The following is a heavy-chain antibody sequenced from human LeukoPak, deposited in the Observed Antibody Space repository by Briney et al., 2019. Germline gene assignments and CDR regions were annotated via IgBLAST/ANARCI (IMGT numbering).Heavy chain of an antibody. V-gene: IGHV3-33*01. D-gene: IGHD3-22*01. CDR2: IWYDGSNK. Sequence: GRSLRLSCAASGFTFSSYGMHWVRQAPGKGLEWVAVIWYDGSNKYYADFVKGRFTISRDNSKNTLYLQMNSLRAEDTAVYYCARDTRTPDYYDSSGYSYYFDYWGQGTLVTVSS. J-gene: IGHJ4*02. CDR1: GFTFSSYG. CDR3: ARDTRTPDYYDSSGYSYYFDY.